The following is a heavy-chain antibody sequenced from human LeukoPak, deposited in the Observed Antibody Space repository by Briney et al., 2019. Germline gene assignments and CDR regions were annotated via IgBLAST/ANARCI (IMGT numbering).Heavy chain of an antibody. J-gene: IGHJ4*02. D-gene: IGHD3-22*01. Sequence: GSLRLSCAASGFTFSSYAMHWVRQAPDKGLEWVAVISYDGSNKYYADSVKGRFTISRDNSKNTLYLQMNSLRAEDTAVYYCARDTSKFHYYYDSSGYLLYWGQGTLVTVSS. V-gene: IGHV3-30*04. CDR1: GFTFSSYA. CDR2: ISYDGSNK. CDR3: ARDTSKFHYYYDSSGYLLY.